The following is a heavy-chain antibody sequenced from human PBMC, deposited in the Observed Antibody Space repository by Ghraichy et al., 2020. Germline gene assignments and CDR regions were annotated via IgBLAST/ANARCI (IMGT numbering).Heavy chain of an antibody. V-gene: IGHV1-18*01. Sequence: ASVKVSCKTASDNVCNPVTFWVLESRGLGLEWMGWISPFNDNTHYAQKFQGRLTLTTDTSTSTAYMELRSLRSDDTALYYCARDSTYDYSSGFYSTVYDAFDILGQGTVFTISS. CDR1: SDNVCNPV. J-gene: IGHJ3*02. D-gene: IGHD6-19*01. CDR2: ISPFNDNT. CDR3: ARDSTYDYSSGFYSTVYDAFDI.